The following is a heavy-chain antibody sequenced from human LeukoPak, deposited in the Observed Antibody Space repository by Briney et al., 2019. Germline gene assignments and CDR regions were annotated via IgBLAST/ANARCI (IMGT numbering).Heavy chain of an antibody. Sequence: SETLSLTCTVSVGSISISSYYWGWIRQPPGKGLEWVGSIYYSGSTYYNPSLKSRVNISVDTSKNQFSLKLSSVTAADTAVYYCARLRDDFWSGYSYRYFDYWGQGTLVTVSS. CDR3: ARLRDDFWSGYSYRYFDY. J-gene: IGHJ4*02. V-gene: IGHV4-39*01. CDR2: IYYSGST. CDR1: VGSISISSYY. D-gene: IGHD3-3*01.